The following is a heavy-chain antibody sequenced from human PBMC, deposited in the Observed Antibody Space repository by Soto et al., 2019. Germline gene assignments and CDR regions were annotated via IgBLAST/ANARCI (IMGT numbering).Heavy chain of an antibody. J-gene: IGHJ6*02. CDR2: MNPNSGNT. V-gene: IGHV1-8*01. Sequence: QVQLVQSGAEVKKPGASVKVSCKASGYTFTSYDINWVRQATGQGLEWMGWMNPNSGNTGYAQKFQGRVTMTRNTPISTAYMELSSLRSEDPAVYYCARSAARRGSYYYYGMDVWGQGTTVTVSS. CDR3: ARSAARRGSYYYYGMDV. D-gene: IGHD3-10*01. CDR1: GYTFTSYD.